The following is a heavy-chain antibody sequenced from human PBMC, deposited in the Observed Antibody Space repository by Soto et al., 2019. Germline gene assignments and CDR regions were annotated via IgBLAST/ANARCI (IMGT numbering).Heavy chain of an antibody. CDR3: ARVVVATIRHLDYMDV. CDR2: ISSSSSYI. D-gene: IGHD5-12*01. J-gene: IGHJ6*02. CDR1: GFTFISYS. Sequence: PWGSLRLSCAASGFTFISYSISCVRQSPFKGLEWVSSISSSSSYIYYADSVKGRFTISRDNAKNSLYLQMNSLRAEDTAVYYCARVVVATIRHLDYMDVWGQGTTVTVSS. V-gene: IGHV3-21*04.